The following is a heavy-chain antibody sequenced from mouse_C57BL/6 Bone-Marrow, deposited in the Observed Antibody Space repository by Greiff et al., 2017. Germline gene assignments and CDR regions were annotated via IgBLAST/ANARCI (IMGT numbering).Heavy chain of an antibody. CDR2: ISAGGSYT. J-gene: IGHJ4*01. V-gene: IGHV5-4*01. Sequence: EVQLVESGGGLVKPGGSLKLSCAASGFTFSSYAMSWVRQTPEQRLEWVATISAGGSYTYYPDNVKCPFTISRDNAKNNLYLQMSHLKSEDTAMYYCARQYEYDVDAMDYWGQGTSVTVAS. CDR3: ARQYEYDVDAMDY. CDR1: GFTFSSYA. D-gene: IGHD2-4*01.